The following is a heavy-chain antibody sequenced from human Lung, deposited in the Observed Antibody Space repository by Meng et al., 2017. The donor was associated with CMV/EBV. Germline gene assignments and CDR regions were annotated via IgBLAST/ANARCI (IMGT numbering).Heavy chain of an antibody. Sequence: SGXXLVXPTQTLTLTCTFSGFSLSTSGMRVSWIRQPPGKALEWLARIDWDDDKFYSTSLKTRLTISKDTSKNQVVLTMTNMDPVDTATYYCARDAAGYSIFDPWGQGTLVTVSS. D-gene: IGHD6-13*01. CDR1: GFSLSTSGMR. CDR3: ARDAAGYSIFDP. V-gene: IGHV2-70D*14. CDR2: IDWDDDK. J-gene: IGHJ5*02.